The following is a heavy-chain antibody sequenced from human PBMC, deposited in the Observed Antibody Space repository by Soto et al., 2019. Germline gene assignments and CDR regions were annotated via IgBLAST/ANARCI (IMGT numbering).Heavy chain of an antibody. D-gene: IGHD6-6*01. V-gene: IGHV4-34*01. CDR1: GGSFSGYY. Sequence: KTLETLSLTCAVYGGSFSGYYWSWTRQPPGKGLEWIGEINHSGSTNYNPSLKSRVTISVDTSKNQFSLKLSSVTAADTAVYYCARGRGIAARSLYYYYGMDVWGQGTTVTVSS. J-gene: IGHJ6*02. CDR2: INHSGST. CDR3: ARGRGIAARSLYYYYGMDV.